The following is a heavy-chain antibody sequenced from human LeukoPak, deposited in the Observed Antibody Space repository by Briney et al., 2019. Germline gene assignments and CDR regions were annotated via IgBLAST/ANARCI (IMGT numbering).Heavy chain of an antibody. CDR1: GFTFSSYE. D-gene: IGHD2-8*01. CDR3: ATEEWDL. J-gene: IGHJ2*01. CDR2: ISSSGSTT. Sequence: PGGSLRLSCAASGFTFSSYEMNWVRQAPGKGLEWVSYISSSGSTTYYADSVKGRFTISRDNSKNTVELQMNSLRADDTAVYYCATEEWDLWGRGTLVTVSS. V-gene: IGHV3-48*03.